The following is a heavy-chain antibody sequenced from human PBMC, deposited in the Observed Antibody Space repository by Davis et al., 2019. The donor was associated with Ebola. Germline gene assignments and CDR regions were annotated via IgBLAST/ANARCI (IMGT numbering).Heavy chain of an antibody. D-gene: IGHD1-1*01. CDR2: LNGDGSST. V-gene: IGHV3-74*01. Sequence: PGGSLRLSCVASGFTFSSYWMYWVRQVPGKGLVCVSRLNGDGSSTTYADSVKGRFTISRDNSKNTLYLQMNDLRVEDTAVYHCVKKGRLVPGDSWFDAWGQGTLVTVSS. J-gene: IGHJ5*02. CDR3: VKKGRLVPGDSWFDA. CDR1: GFTFSSYW.